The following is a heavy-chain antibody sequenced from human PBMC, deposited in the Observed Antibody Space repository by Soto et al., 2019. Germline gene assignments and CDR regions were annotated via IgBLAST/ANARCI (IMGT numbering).Heavy chain of an antibody. CDR1: GFTFSSYA. Sequence: EVQLLESGGGLVQPGGSLRLSCAASGFTFSSYAMSWVRQAPGKGLEWVSAISGSGGSTYYADSVKGRFTISRDKSKTTLYLQMNSLRAEDTAVYYCAKQDLKYYDSSGYWGQGTLVTVSS. CDR2: ISGSGGST. CDR3: AKQDLKYYDSSGY. D-gene: IGHD3-22*01. J-gene: IGHJ4*02. V-gene: IGHV3-23*01.